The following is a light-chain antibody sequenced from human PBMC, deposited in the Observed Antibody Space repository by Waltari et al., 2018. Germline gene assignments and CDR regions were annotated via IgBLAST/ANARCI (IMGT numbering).Light chain of an antibody. V-gene: IGKV3-20*01. CDR3: QKYGTLPAT. CDR1: QSISRF. CDR2: DAS. Sequence: DIFLTQSPGTLSLSPGEGATLSCRASQSISRFLAWYQQKPGQAPRLLIYDASTRATGIPDRFSGSGSGTDFSLTISRVEPEDFAVYYCQKYGTLPATFGQGTKVEIK. J-gene: IGKJ1*01.